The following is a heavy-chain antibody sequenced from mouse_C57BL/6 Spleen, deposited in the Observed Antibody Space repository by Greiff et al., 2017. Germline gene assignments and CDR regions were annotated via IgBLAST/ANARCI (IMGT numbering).Heavy chain of an antibody. CDR3: ARGYYYGSSPYAMYY. CDR1: GFTFSSYG. J-gene: IGHJ4*01. D-gene: IGHD1-1*01. CDR2: LSSGGSYT. V-gene: IGHV5-6*02. Sequence: EVKLVESGGDLVKPGGSLKLSCAASGFTFSSYGMSWVRQTPDKRLEWVATLSSGGSYTYSPDRVKGRFTISRDNAKNTLYLQMSSLKSEDPAMYYCARGYYYGSSPYAMYYWGQGTSGTVSS.